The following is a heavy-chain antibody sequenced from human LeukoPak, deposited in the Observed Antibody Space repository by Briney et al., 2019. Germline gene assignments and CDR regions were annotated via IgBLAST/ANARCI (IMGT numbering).Heavy chain of an antibody. J-gene: IGHJ4*02. V-gene: IGHV3-7*02. Sequence: GGSLRLSCAASGFTFSSYAMHWVRQAPGKGLEWVANIKQDGSETYYVDSVKGRFTISRDNAENSLYLQMNSLRAEDTAVYYCARGGWYPDYWGQGSLVTVSS. CDR3: ARGGWYPDY. CDR2: IKQDGSET. D-gene: IGHD6-19*01. CDR1: GFTFSSYA.